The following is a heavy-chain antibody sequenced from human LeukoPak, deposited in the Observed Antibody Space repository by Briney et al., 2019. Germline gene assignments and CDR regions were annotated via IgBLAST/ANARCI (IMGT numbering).Heavy chain of an antibody. CDR3: ARGGYSGYDESGGVDY. Sequence: GASVKVSCKASGYTFTSYDINWVRQATGQGLEWMGWMNPNSGNTGYAQKFQGRVTTTRNTSISTAYMELSSLRSEDTAVYYCARGGYSGYDESGGVDYWGQGTLVTVSS. V-gene: IGHV1-8*01. CDR2: MNPNSGNT. J-gene: IGHJ4*02. D-gene: IGHD5-12*01. CDR1: GYTFTSYD.